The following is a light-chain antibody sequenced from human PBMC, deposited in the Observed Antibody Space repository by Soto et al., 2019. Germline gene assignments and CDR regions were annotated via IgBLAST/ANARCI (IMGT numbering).Light chain of an antibody. CDR3: QQYGSSPQT. J-gene: IGKJ1*01. CDR2: GAS. CDR1: QSVNSSY. Sequence: EIVLKQSPGTLSLSPGQRATLSCRASQSVNSSYLAWFQQKPGQAPRLLIYGASTRATGIPDRFSGSGAGTDFTLTISILEPEDFAVYYCQQYGSSPQTFGQGTKVEIK. V-gene: IGKV3-20*01.